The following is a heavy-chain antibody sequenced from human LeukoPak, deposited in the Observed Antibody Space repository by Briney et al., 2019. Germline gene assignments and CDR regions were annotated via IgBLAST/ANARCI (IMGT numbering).Heavy chain of an antibody. CDR1: GFTFSSYS. D-gene: IGHD4-17*01. Sequence: GGSLRLSCAASGFTFSSYSMNWVRQAPGKGLEWVSSISSSSSYIYYADSVKGRFTISRDNAKNSLYLQMNSLRAEDTAVYYCARAYGDYYSRLNYFDYWGQGTLVTVSS. CDR2: ISSSSSYI. J-gene: IGHJ4*02. V-gene: IGHV3-21*01. CDR3: ARAYGDYYSRLNYFDY.